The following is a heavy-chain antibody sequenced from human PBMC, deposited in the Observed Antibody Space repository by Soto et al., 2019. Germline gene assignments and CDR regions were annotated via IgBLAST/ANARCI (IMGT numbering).Heavy chain of an antibody. D-gene: IGHD5-18*01. CDR3: ANLLRGYSYGAYYFDY. V-gene: IGHV4-39*01. CDR1: GGSISSSSYY. CDR2: IYYSGST. J-gene: IGHJ4*02. Sequence: QLQLQESGPGLVKPSETLSLTCTVSGGSISSSSYYWGWIRQPPGKGLEWIGSIYYSGSTYYNPSLKSRVTIALDTLTTQLSLKLRSVTAADTAVYYCANLLRGYSYGAYYFDYWGQGTLVTVSS.